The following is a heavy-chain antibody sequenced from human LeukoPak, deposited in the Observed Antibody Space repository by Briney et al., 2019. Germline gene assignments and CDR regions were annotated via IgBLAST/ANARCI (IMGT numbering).Heavy chain of an antibody. Sequence: SETLSLTCAVSGGSISSGGYSWSWIRQPPGKRLEWIGSIYQSGSTYYNPSLKSRVTISVDTSKNQFSLNLSSVTAADTAVYYCAREELIIVGTPRAWFDPWGQGTLVTVSS. CDR2: IYQSGST. CDR3: AREELIIVGTPRAWFDP. D-gene: IGHD1-26*01. CDR1: GGSISSGGYS. J-gene: IGHJ5*02. V-gene: IGHV4-39*07.